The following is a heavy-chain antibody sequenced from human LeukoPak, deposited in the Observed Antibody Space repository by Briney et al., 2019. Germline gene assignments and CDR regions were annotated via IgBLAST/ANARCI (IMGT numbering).Heavy chain of an antibody. D-gene: IGHD4-23*01. J-gene: IGHJ6*03. CDR2: IRSKANSYAT. CDR1: GFTFSGSA. CDR3: TLYGGHYYYMDV. Sequence: GGSLRLSCAASGFTFSGSAMHWVRQASGKGLEWVGRIRSKANSYATAYAASVKGRFTISRDDSKNTAYLQMNSLKTEDKAVYYCTLYGGHYYYMDVWGKGTTVTISS. V-gene: IGHV3-73*01.